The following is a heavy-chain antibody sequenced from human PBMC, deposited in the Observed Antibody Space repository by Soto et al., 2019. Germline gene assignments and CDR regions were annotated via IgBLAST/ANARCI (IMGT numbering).Heavy chain of an antibody. J-gene: IGHJ4*02. CDR1: GGSISSGDYY. CDR2: IYYSGST. V-gene: IGHV4-30-4*01. CDR3: ARVYYYGSGSYYNRLTQFDY. D-gene: IGHD3-10*01. Sequence: SETLSLTCTVSGGSISSGDYYWSWIRQPPGKGLEWIGYIYYSGSTYYNPSLKSRVTISVDTSKNQFSLKLSSVTAADTAVYYCARVYYYGSGSYYNRLTQFDYWGQGTLVTVSS.